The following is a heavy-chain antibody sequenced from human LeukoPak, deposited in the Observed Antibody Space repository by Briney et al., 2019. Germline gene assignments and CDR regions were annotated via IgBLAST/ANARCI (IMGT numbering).Heavy chain of an antibody. J-gene: IGHJ4*02. CDR2: IWYDGSKR. Sequence: PGRSLRLSCAASGFTFSSYAMHWVRQAPGKGLEWVAVIWYDGSKRYYGDSVKGRFTISRDNSENTLYLQMNSLRAEDTAVYYCARNGYGGYSSSWDYWGQGTLVTVSS. V-gene: IGHV3-33*08. CDR3: ARNGYGGYSSSWDY. D-gene: IGHD6-13*01. CDR1: GFTFSSYA.